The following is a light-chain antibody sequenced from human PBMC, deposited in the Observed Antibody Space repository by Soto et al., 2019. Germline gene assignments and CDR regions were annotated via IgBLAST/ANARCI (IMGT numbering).Light chain of an antibody. Sequence: EIVMTPSPATLSVSPGERATLSCRASQSVSSNLAWYQQKPSQAPRLLIYGASTRATGIPARFSGSGSGTEFTLTISSLQSEDFAVYYCQQYNNCLTWTFGQGTKVDSK. CDR1: QSVSSN. V-gene: IGKV3-15*01. CDR2: GAS. J-gene: IGKJ1*01. CDR3: QQYNNCLTWT.